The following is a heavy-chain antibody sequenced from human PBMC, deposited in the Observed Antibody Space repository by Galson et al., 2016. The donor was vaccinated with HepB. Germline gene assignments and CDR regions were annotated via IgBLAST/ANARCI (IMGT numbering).Heavy chain of an antibody. CDR2: ISYDGSNK. D-gene: IGHD3-3*01. CDR3: AKDPWGTIFGVIMSYYYYYMDV. J-gene: IGHJ6*03. V-gene: IGHV3-30*18. Sequence: APGKGLEWVAVISYDGSNKYYADSVKGRFTISRDNSKNTLYLQMNSLRAEDTAVYYCAKDPWGTIFGVIMSYYYYYMDVWGKGATVTVSS.